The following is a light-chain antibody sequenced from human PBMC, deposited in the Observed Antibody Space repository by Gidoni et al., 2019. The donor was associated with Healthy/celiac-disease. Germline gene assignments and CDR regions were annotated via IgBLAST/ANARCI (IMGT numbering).Light chain of an antibody. Sequence: EIVLTQPPATLSLSPGERATLSCRASQGVSSYLAWYQQKPGQAPRLLIYDASNRATGIPARFSGSGSGTDFTLTISSLEPEDFAVYYCQQRSNWPPTFGGGTKVEIK. CDR1: QGVSSY. CDR3: QQRSNWPPT. J-gene: IGKJ4*01. V-gene: IGKV3-11*01. CDR2: DAS.